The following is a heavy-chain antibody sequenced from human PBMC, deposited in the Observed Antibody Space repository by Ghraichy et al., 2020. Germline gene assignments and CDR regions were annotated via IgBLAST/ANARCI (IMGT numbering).Heavy chain of an antibody. CDR1: GFTFSTYA. CDR2: ISYDGSNK. V-gene: IGHV3-30*04. CDR3: ARDQATGTTGYYYYYMDV. D-gene: IGHD1-1*01. J-gene: IGHJ6*03. Sequence: GGSLRLSCAASGFTFSTYAMHWVRQAPGKRLQWVAFISYDGSNKYYADSVKGRFTISRDNSKNTLYLQVNSLRAEDTAVYYCARDQATGTTGYYYYYMDVWGKGTTVTVSS.